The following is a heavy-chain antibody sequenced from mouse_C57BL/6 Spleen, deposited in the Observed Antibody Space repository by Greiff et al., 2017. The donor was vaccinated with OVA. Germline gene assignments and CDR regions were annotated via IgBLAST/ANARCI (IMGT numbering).Heavy chain of an antibody. D-gene: IGHD1-1*01. V-gene: IGHV1-55*01. CDR1: GYTFTSYW. CDR2: IYPGSGST. J-gene: IGHJ4*01. CDR3: ARSRDYYGSSFWAMDY. Sequence: QVQLQQPGAELVKPGASVKMSCKASGYTFTSYWITWVKQRPGQGLEWIGDIYPGSGSTNYNEQFKSKVTLTVDTSSSTAYMQLSSLTSEDSAVYYCARSRDYYGSSFWAMDYWGQGTSVTVSS.